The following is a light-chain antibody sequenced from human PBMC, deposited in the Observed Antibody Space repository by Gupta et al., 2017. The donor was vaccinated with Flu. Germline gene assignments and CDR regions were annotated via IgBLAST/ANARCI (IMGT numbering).Light chain of an antibody. J-gene: IGLJ3*02. Sequence: GQTARITCGGNKIGTKSVHWDQQNPGQAPVVVVHDDSVRTSGIPERFSGSNSGNTATLTISRVEAGDEADYYCQVWDTSSHHRVFGGGTKLTVL. V-gene: IGLV3-21*02. CDR2: DDS. CDR3: QVWDTSSHHRV. CDR1: KIGTKS.